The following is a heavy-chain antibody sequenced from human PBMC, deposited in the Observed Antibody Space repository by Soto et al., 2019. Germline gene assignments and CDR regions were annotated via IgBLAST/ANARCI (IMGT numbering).Heavy chain of an antibody. CDR3: AQMWFGELWHGMDV. V-gene: IGHV1-69*02. D-gene: IGHD3-10*01. J-gene: IGHJ6*02. Sequence: QLVQSGAEVKKPGSSVKVSCKASGGDFLSYTISWVRQAPGQGPEWMGTIIPILDVAKNAQKFQGRVAITPAKAPSTVYMELRSLRSADTAVYYCAQMWFGELWHGMDVWGQGTTITVSS. CDR1: GGDFLSYT. CDR2: IIPILDVA.